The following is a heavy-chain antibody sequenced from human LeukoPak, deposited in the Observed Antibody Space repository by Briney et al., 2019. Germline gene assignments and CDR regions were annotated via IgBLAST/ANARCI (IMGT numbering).Heavy chain of an antibody. CDR1: GGSISSSSYY. Sequence: SETLSLTCTVSGGSISSSSYYWSWIRQPPGKGLEWIGSIYYSGSTYYNPSLKSRVTISVDTSKNQFSLKLSSVTAADTAVYYCARRSSRLGDAFDIWGQGTMVTVSS. D-gene: IGHD6-19*01. J-gene: IGHJ3*02. V-gene: IGHV4-39*07. CDR3: ARRSSRLGDAFDI. CDR2: IYYSGST.